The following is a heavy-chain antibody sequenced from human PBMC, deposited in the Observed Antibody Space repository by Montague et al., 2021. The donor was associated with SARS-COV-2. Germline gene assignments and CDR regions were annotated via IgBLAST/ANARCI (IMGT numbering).Heavy chain of an antibody. CDR2: IYYTGNT. Sequence: SETLSLTCPVSGGSISGYHWSWLRQPPGQGLELIAYIYYTGNTRYNPSLQSRVTISTGMSKTPFSLKVTSVSSADTAVYYCSMTHAEGHQDYWGQGTLVTVSS. D-gene: IGHD2-21*02. V-gene: IGHV4-59*01. J-gene: IGHJ4*02. CDR3: SMTHAEGHQDY. CDR1: GGSISGYH.